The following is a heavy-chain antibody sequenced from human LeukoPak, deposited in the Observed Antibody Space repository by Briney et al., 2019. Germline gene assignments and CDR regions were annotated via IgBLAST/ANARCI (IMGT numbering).Heavy chain of an antibody. CDR1: GFTFSSYW. CDR3: ASGIVGAYALAR. Sequence: GGSLRLSCAASGFTFSSYWMHWVRQAPGKGLVWVSRIKSDGSITDYADSVKGRFTISRDNAKNTLYLQMNSLRAEDTAIYYCASGIVGAYALARWGQGTLVTVSS. CDR2: IKSDGSIT. V-gene: IGHV3-74*01. D-gene: IGHD1-26*01. J-gene: IGHJ5*02.